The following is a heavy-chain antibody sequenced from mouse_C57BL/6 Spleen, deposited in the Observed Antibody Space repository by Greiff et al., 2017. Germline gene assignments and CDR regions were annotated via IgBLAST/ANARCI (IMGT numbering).Heavy chain of an antibody. CDR3: ARQGYYYGSSYVDY. Sequence: EVMLVESGGDLVKPGGSLKLSCAASGFTFSSYGMSWVRQTPDKRLEWVATISSGGSYTYYPDSVKGRSTLTGDNAKNTLYLQVSSLKSEDTAVYYCARQGYYYGSSYVDYWGQGTTLTVSS. J-gene: IGHJ2*01. V-gene: IGHV5-6*01. CDR2: ISSGGSYT. CDR1: GFTFSSYG. D-gene: IGHD1-1*01.